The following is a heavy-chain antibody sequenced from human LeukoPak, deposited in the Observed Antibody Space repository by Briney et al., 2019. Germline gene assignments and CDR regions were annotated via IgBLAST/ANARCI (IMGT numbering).Heavy chain of an antibody. D-gene: IGHD6-19*01. Sequence: SETLSLTCAVSGYSISSGYYWGWIRQPPGKGLEWIGGIYHSGSTYYNPSLKSRVTISVDTSKNQFSLKLSSVTAADTAVYYCARGIAVAGRGAFDYWGQGTLVTVSS. CDR2: IYHSGST. V-gene: IGHV4-38-2*01. CDR3: ARGIAVAGRGAFDY. CDR1: GYSISSGYY. J-gene: IGHJ4*02.